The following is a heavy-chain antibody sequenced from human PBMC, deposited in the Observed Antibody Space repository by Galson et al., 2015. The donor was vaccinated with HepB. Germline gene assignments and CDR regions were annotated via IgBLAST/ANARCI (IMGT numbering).Heavy chain of an antibody. D-gene: IGHD3-10*01. Sequence: ETLSLTCTVSGGSISSSSYYWGWIRQPPGKGLEWIGSIYYSGSTNYNPSLKSRVTISVDTSKNQFSLKLSSVTAADTAVYYCARVTDEGDEADYYYGSGSYYKGAFDIWGQGTMVTVSS. CDR1: GGSISSSSYY. V-gene: IGHV4-39*07. CDR2: IYYSGST. CDR3: ARVTDEGDEADYYYGSGSYYKGAFDI. J-gene: IGHJ3*02.